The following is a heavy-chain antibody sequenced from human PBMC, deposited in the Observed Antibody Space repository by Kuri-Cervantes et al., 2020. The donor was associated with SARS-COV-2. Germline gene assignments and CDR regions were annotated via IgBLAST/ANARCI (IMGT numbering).Heavy chain of an antibody. D-gene: IGHD2-2*01. CDR1: GYNLTNYD. J-gene: IGHJ6*02. V-gene: IGHV1-18*01. CDR2: IGTNNGNK. CDR3: ARKGVVVPTPVDYYYAMDV. Sequence: ASVKVSCKASGYNLTNYDMIWVRQAPGQGLEWMGWIGTNNGNKVYAQKFQGRVTMTTDTSTNTASMELTSLRSDDTAVYYCARKGVVVPTPVDYYYAMDVWGQGTTVTVSS.